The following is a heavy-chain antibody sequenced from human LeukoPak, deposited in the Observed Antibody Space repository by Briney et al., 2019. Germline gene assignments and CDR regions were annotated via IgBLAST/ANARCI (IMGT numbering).Heavy chain of an antibody. CDR3: ARAVGTVTNPYYFDY. D-gene: IGHD4-17*01. Sequence: GGSLRLSXAASGFTFSSYSMNWVRQAPGKGLEWVSSISSSSSYIYYADSVKGRFTISRDNAKNSLYLQMNSLRAEDTAVYYCARAVGTVTNPYYFDYWGQGTLVTVSS. CDR1: GFTFSSYS. V-gene: IGHV3-21*01. CDR2: ISSSSSYI. J-gene: IGHJ4*02.